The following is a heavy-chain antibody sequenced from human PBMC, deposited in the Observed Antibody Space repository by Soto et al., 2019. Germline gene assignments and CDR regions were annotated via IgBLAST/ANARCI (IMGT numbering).Heavy chain of an antibody. CDR3: AKNGQPPYYYYGMDV. Sequence: QGQLVQSGPEVKKPGASVKVSCKASGYTFSRYGISWVRQAPGQGLEWMGWVSGYNGDTKYAQKVQGRVTMTIDTSTYTAYRELRRLTSDDTAKYYCAKNGQPPYYYYGMDVWGQGTTVTVSS. D-gene: IGHD2-8*01. J-gene: IGHJ6*02. CDR1: GYTFSRYG. CDR2: VSGYNGDT. V-gene: IGHV1-18*01.